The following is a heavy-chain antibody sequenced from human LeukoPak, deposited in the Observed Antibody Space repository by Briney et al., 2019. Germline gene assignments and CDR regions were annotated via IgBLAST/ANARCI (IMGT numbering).Heavy chain of an antibody. CDR2: ISGSGGST. CDR1: GFTFSSYA. D-gene: IGHD2-2*01. Sequence: GGPLRLSCAASGFTFSSYAMSWVRQAPGKGLEWVSGISGSGGSTFYAVSVKGRFTISRDNSKNTLYLQMNSLRAEDTAVYYCAKDLQLLPMAYWGQGTLVTVSS. V-gene: IGHV3-23*01. CDR3: AKDLQLLPMAY. J-gene: IGHJ4*02.